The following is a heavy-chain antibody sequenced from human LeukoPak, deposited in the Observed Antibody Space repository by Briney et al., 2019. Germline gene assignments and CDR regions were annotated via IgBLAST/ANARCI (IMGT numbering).Heavy chain of an antibody. J-gene: IGHJ4*02. CDR3: ARINLKTSGYYLLDY. Sequence: ASVKVSCKASGYTFTGYYLHWVRQAPGQGLEWMGWINPNNGDTTYTQKFQGRVTMTGDTSITTAYMELSRLMSDDTAVYYCARINLKTSGYYLLDYWGQGTLVTVSS. CDR2: INPNNGDT. CDR1: GYTFTGYY. V-gene: IGHV1-2*02. D-gene: IGHD3-22*01.